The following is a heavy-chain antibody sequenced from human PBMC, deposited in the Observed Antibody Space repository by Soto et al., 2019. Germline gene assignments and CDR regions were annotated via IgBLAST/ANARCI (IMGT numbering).Heavy chain of an antibody. CDR1: GFVSIDYD. Sequence: QVQLAESGGGVVKPGRSLRLTVATSGFVSIDYDIHWVRQAPGKGLAWLATISYDGRNKYYAKSVKGRFTISRDNSKNTLSLQRNSLGAEDTAVYYYSRGIKGGLDAWGPGTLVTVSS. CDR2: ISYDGRNK. D-gene: IGHD2-21*01. V-gene: IGHV3-30*03. CDR3: SRGIKGGLDA. J-gene: IGHJ5*02.